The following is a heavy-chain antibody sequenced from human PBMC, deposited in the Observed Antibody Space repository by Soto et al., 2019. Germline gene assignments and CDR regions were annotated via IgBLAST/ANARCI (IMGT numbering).Heavy chain of an antibody. D-gene: IGHD6-13*01. CDR3: GREGQQLAQEQYFQFNGVDV. CDR2: ISGDNVNR. CDR1: GDSFGGNT. J-gene: IGHJ6*02. V-gene: IGHV1-18*01. Sequence: QAQLVQSGAEVKKRGSSVKVSCKAPGDSFGGNTFNWLRQVPGQGFEWMGWISGDNVNRRSSQRFQDRLTMTTDTSTNTASMELRSLRSDDTAVYFCGREGQQLAQEQYFQFNGVDVWGQGTSVTVSS.